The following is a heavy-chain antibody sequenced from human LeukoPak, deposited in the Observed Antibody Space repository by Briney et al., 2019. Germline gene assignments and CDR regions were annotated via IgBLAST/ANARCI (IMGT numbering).Heavy chain of an antibody. D-gene: IGHD4-17*01. Sequence: SGVSLRLSCAATGFTFSTYAMNWVRQAPGKGLEWFSDISGSGLGTYYTDSVKGRFTTSRDNSKNTLYLQMNSLTAEDTAVYYCAKDYGDRRPYYFNYWGQGTLVTVSS. CDR3: AKDYGDRRPYYFNY. V-gene: IGHV3-23*01. J-gene: IGHJ4*02. CDR2: ISGSGLGT. CDR1: GFTFSTYA.